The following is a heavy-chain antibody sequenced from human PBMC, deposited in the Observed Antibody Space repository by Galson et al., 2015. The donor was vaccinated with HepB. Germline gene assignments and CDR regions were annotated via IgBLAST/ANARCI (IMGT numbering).Heavy chain of an antibody. CDR1: GFTFNTYS. Sequence: SLRLSCAASGFTFNTYSMNWVRQAPGKGLEWVSSISSDSSYIYYADSVKGRFTISRDNAKSSLYLQMNSPRAEDTAVYYCARDWQWLVPSFDFWGQGTLVTVSS. D-gene: IGHD6-19*01. CDR2: ISSDSSYI. J-gene: IGHJ4*02. V-gene: IGHV3-21*01. CDR3: ARDWQWLVPSFDF.